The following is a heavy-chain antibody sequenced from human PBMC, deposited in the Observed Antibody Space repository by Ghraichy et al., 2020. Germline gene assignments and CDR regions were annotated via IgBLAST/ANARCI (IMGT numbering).Heavy chain of an antibody. Sequence: GGSLRLSCAASGFTFSSYAMSWVRQAPGKGLEWVSAISGSGGSTYYADSVKGRFTISRDNSKNTLYLQMNSLRAEDTAVYYCAKPLPPQELYSGYDLYDYWGQGTLVTVSS. J-gene: IGHJ4*02. CDR2: ISGSGGST. CDR1: GFTFSSYA. CDR3: AKPLPPQELYSGYDLYDY. V-gene: IGHV3-23*01. D-gene: IGHD5-12*01.